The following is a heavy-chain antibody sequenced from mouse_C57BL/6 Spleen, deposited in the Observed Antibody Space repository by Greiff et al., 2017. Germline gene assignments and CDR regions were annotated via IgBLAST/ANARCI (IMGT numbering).Heavy chain of an antibody. CDR3: AGGGALDY. Sequence: QVQLQQSGAELVKPGASVKISCKASGYAFSSYWMHWVKQRPGQGLEWIGQIYPGDGDTNYTGKFKGKATLTADTSSSTAYMQLSSLSSEDSAVYFCAGGGALDYWGQGTTLTVSS. J-gene: IGHJ2*01. CDR1: GYAFSSYW. CDR2: IYPGDGDT. V-gene: IGHV1-80*01. D-gene: IGHD1-3*01.